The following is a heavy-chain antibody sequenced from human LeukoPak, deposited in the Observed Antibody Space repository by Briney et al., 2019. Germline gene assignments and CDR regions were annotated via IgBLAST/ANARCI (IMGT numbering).Heavy chain of an antibody. D-gene: IGHD6-19*01. CDR1: GGSISSYY. Sequence: SETLSLTCTVSGGSISSYYWSWIRQPAGKGLEWIGRIYSRGSTNYNPSLKSRVTMSVDTSKNQFSLKLSSVTAADTAVYYCARADSSGWAGLQYFDYWGQGTLVTVSS. CDR3: ARADSSGWAGLQYFDY. V-gene: IGHV4-4*07. J-gene: IGHJ4*02. CDR2: IYSRGST.